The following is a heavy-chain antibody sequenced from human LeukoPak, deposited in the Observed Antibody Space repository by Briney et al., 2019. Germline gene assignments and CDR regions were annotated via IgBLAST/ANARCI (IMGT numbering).Heavy chain of an antibody. J-gene: IGHJ3*02. CDR2: IYTSGST. CDR1: GGSISSGSYY. CDR3: ARHDNYSRAFDI. V-gene: IGHV4-61*02. Sequence: PSQTLSLTCTVSGGSISSGSYYWSWIRQPAGKGLEWIGRIYTSGSTNYNPSLKSRVTISVDTSKNQFSLKLSSVTAADTAVYYCARHDNYSRAFDIWGQGTMVTVSS. D-gene: IGHD4-11*01.